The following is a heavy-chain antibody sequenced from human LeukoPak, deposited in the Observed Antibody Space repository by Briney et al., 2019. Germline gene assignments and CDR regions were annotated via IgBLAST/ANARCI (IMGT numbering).Heavy chain of an antibody. Sequence: GGSLKLSCAASGFTFSGSAMHWVRQASGKGLEWVGRIRSKANSYATAYAASVKGRFTISRDDSKNTAYLQMNSLKTEDTAVYYCTRLNDYPFDYWGQGTLVTVSS. D-gene: IGHD4-11*01. CDR1: GFTFSGSA. V-gene: IGHV3-73*01. CDR3: TRLNDYPFDY. J-gene: IGHJ4*02. CDR2: IRSKANSYAT.